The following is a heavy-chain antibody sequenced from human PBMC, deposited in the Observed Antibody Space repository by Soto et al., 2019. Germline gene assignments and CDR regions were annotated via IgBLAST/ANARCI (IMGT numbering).Heavy chain of an antibody. CDR1: GGTFSSYT. J-gene: IGHJ4*02. Sequence: SVKVSCKASGGTFSSYTISWVRQAPGQGLEWMGRIIPILGIANYAQKFQGRVTITADKSTSTAYMELSSLRSEDTAVYYCAREPWSGYYSYWGQGTLVTVSS. CDR2: IIPILGIA. CDR3: AREPWSGYYSY. V-gene: IGHV1-69*04. D-gene: IGHD3-3*01.